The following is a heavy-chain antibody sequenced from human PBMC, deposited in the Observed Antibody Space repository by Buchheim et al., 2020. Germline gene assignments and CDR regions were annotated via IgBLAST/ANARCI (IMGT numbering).Heavy chain of an antibody. Sequence: VQLVESGGGLVKPGGSLRLSCAASGFTFSDYYMSWIRQAPGKGLEWVSYISSSSSDINYADSVKGRFTISRDNAKNSLYLQMNSVRAEDADVYDCAGECYYYDRGGSGFDDWGQGTT. V-gene: IGHV3-11*06. J-gene: IGHJ6*02. CDR1: GFTFSDYY. CDR2: ISSSSSDI. CDR3: AGECYYYDRGGSGFDD. D-gene: IGHD3-22*01.